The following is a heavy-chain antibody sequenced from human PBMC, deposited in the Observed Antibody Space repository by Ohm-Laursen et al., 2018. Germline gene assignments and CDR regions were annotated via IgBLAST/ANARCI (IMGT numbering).Heavy chain of an antibody. CDR1: GGSISSYY. J-gene: IGHJ4*02. CDR2: TYYSGST. Sequence: GTLSLTCTVSGGSISSYYWSWIRQPPGKGLEWIGYTYYSGSTNYNPSLKSRVTISVDTSKNQFSLKLSSVTAADTAVYYCARKGYSYGLYFDYWGQGTLVTVSS. CDR3: ARKGYSYGLYFDY. D-gene: IGHD5-18*01. V-gene: IGHV4-59*01.